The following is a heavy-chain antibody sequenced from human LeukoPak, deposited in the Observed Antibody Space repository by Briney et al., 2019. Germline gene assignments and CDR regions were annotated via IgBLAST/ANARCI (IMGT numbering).Heavy chain of an antibody. Sequence: GGSLRLSCAASGFTVSSNYMSWVRQAPGKGLEWVSVIYSGGSTYYADSVEGRFTISRDNSKNTLYLQMNSLRAEDTAVYYCARATPVWFGEFYYYGMDVWGKGTTVTVSS. CDR2: IYSGGST. V-gene: IGHV3-53*01. J-gene: IGHJ6*04. CDR1: GFTVSSNY. D-gene: IGHD3-10*01. CDR3: ARATPVWFGEFYYYGMDV.